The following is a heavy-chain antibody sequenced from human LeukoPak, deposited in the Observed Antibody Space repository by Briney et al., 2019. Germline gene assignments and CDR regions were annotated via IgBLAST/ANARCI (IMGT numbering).Heavy chain of an antibody. V-gene: IGHV4-59*12. CDR2: IYYSGST. CDR1: GGSISSYY. D-gene: IGHD1-26*01. Sequence: SETLSLTCTVSGGSISSYYWSWIRQPPGKGLEWIGYIYYSGSTNYNPSLKSRVTISVDTSKNQFSLRLSSVTAADTAVYYCARAGRSGSYYYYYYMDVWGKGTTVTISS. CDR3: ARAGRSGSYYYYYYMDV. J-gene: IGHJ6*03.